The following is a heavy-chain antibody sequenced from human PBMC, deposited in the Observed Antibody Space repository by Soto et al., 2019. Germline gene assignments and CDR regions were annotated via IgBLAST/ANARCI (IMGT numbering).Heavy chain of an antibody. Sequence: GSLGLSCAASGFTFNTYEMNWVRQAPGKGLEWISYISASGTTIYYADYVKGRFTISRDSAKNSLYLQMNSLRAEDTAVYYSARDKENRPYDLLIGYRLNYGLDVWGQGTTSTVSS. D-gene: IGHD3-9*01. J-gene: IGHJ6*02. CDR3: ARDKENRPYDLLIGYRLNYGLDV. CDR2: ISASGTTI. CDR1: GFTFNTYE. V-gene: IGHV3-48*03.